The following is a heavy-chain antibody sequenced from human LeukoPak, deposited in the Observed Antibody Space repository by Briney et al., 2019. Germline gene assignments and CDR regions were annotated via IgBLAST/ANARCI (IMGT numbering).Heavy chain of an antibody. CDR3: ARGWGYMDV. CDR1: GGSISGDF. D-gene: IGHD1-26*01. V-gene: IGHV4-4*07. Sequence: SETLSLTCTVSGGSISGDFWSWIRQPAGKGLEWIGRINTSGNSNYNPSLKSRVTMSVDTSKNQFSLKLSSVTAADTAVYYCARGWGYMDVWGKGTTVTVSS. CDR2: INTSGNS. J-gene: IGHJ6*03.